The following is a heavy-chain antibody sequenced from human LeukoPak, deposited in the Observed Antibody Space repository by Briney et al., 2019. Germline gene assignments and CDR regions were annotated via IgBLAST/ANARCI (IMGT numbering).Heavy chain of an antibody. V-gene: IGHV3-21*01. CDR1: GFTFSSYS. Sequence: GGSLRLSRAASGFTFSSYSMNWVRQAPGKGLEWVSSISSSSSYIYYADSVKGRFTISRDNAKNSLYLQMNSLRAEDTAVYYCARVGDIVVVPAAMRRYYFDYWGQGTLVTVSS. J-gene: IGHJ4*02. D-gene: IGHD2-2*01. CDR2: ISSSSSYI. CDR3: ARVGDIVVVPAAMRRYYFDY.